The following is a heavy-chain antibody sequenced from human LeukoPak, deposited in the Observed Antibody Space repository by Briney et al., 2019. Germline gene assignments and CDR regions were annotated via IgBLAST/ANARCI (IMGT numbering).Heavy chain of an antibody. CDR1: GGSISSYY. V-gene: IGHV4-59*01. CDR2: IYYSGST. J-gene: IGHJ4*02. Sequence: SETLSLTCTVSGGSISSYYWSWIRQPPGKGLECTGYIYYSGSTNYNPSLKSRVTISVDTSKNQFSLKLSSVTAADTAVYYCARRTYFYDSSGYYFDYWGQGTLVTVSS. D-gene: IGHD3-22*01. CDR3: ARRTYFYDSSGYYFDY.